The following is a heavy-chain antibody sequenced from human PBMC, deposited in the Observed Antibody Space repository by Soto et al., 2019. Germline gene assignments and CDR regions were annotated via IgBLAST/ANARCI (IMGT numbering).Heavy chain of an antibody. J-gene: IGHJ6*02. CDR1: GGTFSSYA. Sequence: QVQLVQSGTEVKKPWASVQVSCKTSGGTFSSYAISWVRQAPGQGRGWMGGFIPVFGSTIYAQKFQGRLTIAADVSTTTDYMDLRRLRHEDSAVDYCARESHPPARSGDVLRWDVWGQGITVTVSS. CDR2: FIPVFGST. CDR3: ARESHPPARSGDVLRWDV. V-gene: IGHV1-69*13. D-gene: IGHD3-3*01.